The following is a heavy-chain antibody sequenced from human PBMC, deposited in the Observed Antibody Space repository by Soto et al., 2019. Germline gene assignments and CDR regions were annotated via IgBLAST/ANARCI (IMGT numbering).Heavy chain of an antibody. CDR3: ARANGAATPGLDY. D-gene: IGHD2-2*02. J-gene: IGHJ4*02. CDR2: INHSGST. CDR1: GGSFSGYY. Sequence: PSETLSLTCAVYGGSFSGYYWSWIRQPPGKGLEWIGEINHSGSTNYNPSLKSRVTISVDTSKNQFSLKLSSVTAADTAVYYCARANGAATPGLDYWGQGTLVTVSS. V-gene: IGHV4-34*01.